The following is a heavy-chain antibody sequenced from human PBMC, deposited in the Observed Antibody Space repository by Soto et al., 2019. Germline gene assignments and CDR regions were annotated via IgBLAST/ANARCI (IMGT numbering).Heavy chain of an antibody. CDR1: SVSNAW. CDR2: SKSKTDGGTT. J-gene: IGHJ4*02. Sequence: SVSNAWMNWVRQAPGKGLEWVGRSKSKTDGGTTDYAAPVKGRFTISRDDSKNTLYLQMNSLKTEDTAVYYCTPIAVAGYYYFDYWGQGTLVTVSS. D-gene: IGHD6-19*01. CDR3: TPIAVAGYYYFDY. V-gene: IGHV3-15*07.